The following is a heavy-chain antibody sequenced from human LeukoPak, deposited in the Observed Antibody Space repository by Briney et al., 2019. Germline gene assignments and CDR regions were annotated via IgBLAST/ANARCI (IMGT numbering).Heavy chain of an antibody. J-gene: IGHJ4*02. CDR3: ARHRLDCGGDCYSTGYFDY. Sequence: SETLSLTCTVSGGSISSSSYYWGWVRQPPGKGLEWNGSIYYSGSTYYNPSLKSRVTISVDTSKNQFSLKLSSVTAADTAVYYCARHRLDCGGDCYSTGYFDYWGQGTLVTVSS. D-gene: IGHD2-21*02. CDR2: IYYSGST. V-gene: IGHV4-39*01. CDR1: GGSISSSSYY.